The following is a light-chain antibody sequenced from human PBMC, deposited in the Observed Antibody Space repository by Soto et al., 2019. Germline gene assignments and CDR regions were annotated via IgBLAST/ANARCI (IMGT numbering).Light chain of an antibody. CDR1: RSISDW. J-gene: IGKJ5*01. Sequence: DIQRTQSPSSLSPSVGDRVTITCRARRSISDWLAWYQQKPGKAPELLIFDASNLKSGVSSRFSGSGSGTEFTLTISRLQPDDVATYYCQNYNSAPITFGQGTRLE. CDR3: QNYNSAPIT. CDR2: DAS. V-gene: IGKV1-5*01.